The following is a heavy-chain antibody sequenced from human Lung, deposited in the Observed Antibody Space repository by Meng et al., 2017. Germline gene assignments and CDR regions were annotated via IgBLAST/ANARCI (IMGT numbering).Heavy chain of an antibody. CDR1: GGSFSDYY. V-gene: IGHV4-34*01. J-gene: IGHJ4*02. CDR2: INQSGST. CDR3: ARGPTTMAHDFDY. Sequence: QVQLQQWGAGLLKPSGTLSLTCVVSGGSFSDYYWSWIRQPPGKGLEWIGEINQSGSTNYNPSLESRATISVDTSQNNLSLKLSSVTAADSAVYYCARGPTTMAHDFDYWGQGTLVTVSS. D-gene: IGHD4-11*01.